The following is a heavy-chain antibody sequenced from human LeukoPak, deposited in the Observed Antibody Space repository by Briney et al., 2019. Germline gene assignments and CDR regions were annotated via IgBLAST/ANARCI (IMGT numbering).Heavy chain of an antibody. CDR1: GYTFTSYG. D-gene: IGHD6-6*01. Sequence: ASVTVSFKSSGYTFTSYGISWVRQPPGQGLGWMGWISAYNGNTNYAKKLQGRVTMTTDTSTSTAYMELRSLRSDDTAVYYCARERGAARPFSSYYYYYMDVWGKGTTVTVSS. J-gene: IGHJ6*03. V-gene: IGHV1-18*01. CDR2: ISAYNGNT. CDR3: ARERGAARPFSSYYYYYMDV.